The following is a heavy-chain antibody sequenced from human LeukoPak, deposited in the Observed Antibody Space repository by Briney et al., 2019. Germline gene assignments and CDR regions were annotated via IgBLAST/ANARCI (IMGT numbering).Heavy chain of an antibody. CDR3: ATQTGYDSSGYLRPMGAFDI. J-gene: IGHJ3*02. CDR1: GGSISSSSYY. Sequence: SETLSLTCTVSGGSISSSSYYWGWIRQPSGKGLEWIGSSYYSGSTYYNPSLKSRVTISVDTSKNQFSLKLSSVTAADTAVYYCATQTGYDSSGYLRPMGAFDIWGQGTMVTVSS. D-gene: IGHD3-22*01. V-gene: IGHV4-39*07. CDR2: SYYSGST.